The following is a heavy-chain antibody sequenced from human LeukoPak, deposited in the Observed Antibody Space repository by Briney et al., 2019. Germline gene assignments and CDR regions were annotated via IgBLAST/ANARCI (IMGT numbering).Heavy chain of an antibody. CDR1: GYTFTGYY. Sequence: ASVKVSCKASGYTFTGYYMHWVRQAPGQGLEWMGWINPNSGGTNYAQKFQGRVTMTRNTSISTAYMELSRLETDDTALYYCAIRGWLQSMHWFDPWGQGTLVTVSS. D-gene: IGHD5-24*01. J-gene: IGHJ5*02. CDR3: AIRGWLQSMHWFDP. V-gene: IGHV1-2*02. CDR2: INPNSGGT.